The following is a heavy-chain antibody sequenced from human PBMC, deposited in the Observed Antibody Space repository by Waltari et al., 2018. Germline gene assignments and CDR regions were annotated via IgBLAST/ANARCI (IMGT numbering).Heavy chain of an antibody. CDR1: GGSITMSNSV. Sequence: RLQLQESGPGLLKPSETLSLTCTVSGGSITMSNSVWGWIRQPPGKGLEWIGSINHSGNTYYNPSLKNGVTISVDRSKNQFSLKVNSVTAADTAVYYCVRDRERVALLNWFDPWGQGTLVTVSS. V-gene: IGHV4-39*06. CDR2: INHSGNT. J-gene: IGHJ5*02. CDR3: VRDRERVALLNWFDP. D-gene: IGHD2-15*01.